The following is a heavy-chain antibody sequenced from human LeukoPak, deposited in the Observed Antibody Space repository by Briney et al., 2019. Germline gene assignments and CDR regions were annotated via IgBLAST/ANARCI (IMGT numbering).Heavy chain of an antibody. CDR3: ARETAGTTFAY. V-gene: IGHV3-48*03. CDR1: GFTFSSFE. Sequence: GGSLRLSCAASGFTFSSFEMNWVRQVPGKGLEWVSYISSSGSTIYYADSVKGRFTISRDNAKNALYLQMNSLRAEDTAVYYCARETAGTTFAYWGQGTLVTVSS. CDR2: ISSSGSTI. J-gene: IGHJ4*02. D-gene: IGHD1-7*01.